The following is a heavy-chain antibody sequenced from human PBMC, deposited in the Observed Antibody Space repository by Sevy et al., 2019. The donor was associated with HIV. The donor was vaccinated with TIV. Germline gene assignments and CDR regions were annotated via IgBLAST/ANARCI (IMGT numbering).Heavy chain of an antibody. CDR2: LSFGCGEI. D-gene: IGHD2-8*01. CDR3: AREGCTKPHDY. CDR1: GFTFSKYS. Sequence: GWSLRLSCAASGFTFSKYSMSWVRQPPGKGLEWVSTLSFGCGEINYADSVKGRFTISRDNSKRSVYLQMNNLRPEDTAVYYCAREGCTKPHDYWGQGTLVTVSS. J-gene: IGHJ4*02. V-gene: IGHV3-23*01.